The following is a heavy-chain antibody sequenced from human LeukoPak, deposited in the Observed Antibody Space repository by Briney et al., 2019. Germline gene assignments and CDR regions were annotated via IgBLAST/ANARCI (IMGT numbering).Heavy chain of an antibody. V-gene: IGHV4-59*01. CDR3: ARGYSSSWNYLDY. Sequence: PSETLSLTCTVSGGSISNYWWSWIRQPPGKGLEWIGYVFDSGSTNYNPSLKSRVTISVDTSKKQFSLKVSSVTAADTAVYYCARGYSSSWNYLDYWGQGTLVTVSS. CDR1: GGSISNYW. CDR2: VFDSGST. D-gene: IGHD6-13*01. J-gene: IGHJ4*02.